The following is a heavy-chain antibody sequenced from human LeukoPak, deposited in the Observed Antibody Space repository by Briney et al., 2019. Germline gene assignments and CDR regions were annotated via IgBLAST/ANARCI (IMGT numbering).Heavy chain of an antibody. CDR1: GYTFTGYC. J-gene: IGHJ3*02. Sequence: ASVKVSCKASGYTFTGYCMHWVRQAPGQGLEWMGWINPNSGGTNYAQKFQGRVTMTRDTSISTAYMELRSLRSDDTAVYYCACTVGADIPDAFDIWGQGTMVTVSS. V-gene: IGHV1-2*02. CDR3: ACTVGADIPDAFDI. CDR2: INPNSGGT. D-gene: IGHD1-26*01.